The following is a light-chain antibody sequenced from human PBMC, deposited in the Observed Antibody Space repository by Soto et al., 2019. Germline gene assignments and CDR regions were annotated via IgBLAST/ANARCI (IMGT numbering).Light chain of an antibody. CDR3: QQYVDLPRT. CDR2: GAS. Sequence: EVVLTQSPGTLSLSPVERATLSCRASQSVRKNSLAWFQQKPGQAPRLVIYGASNRATGIPDRFSGSGSGTDFTLTISRLEPEDFAVYYCQQYVDLPRTFGQGTKGDIK. J-gene: IGKJ1*01. CDR1: QSVRKNS. V-gene: IGKV3-20*01.